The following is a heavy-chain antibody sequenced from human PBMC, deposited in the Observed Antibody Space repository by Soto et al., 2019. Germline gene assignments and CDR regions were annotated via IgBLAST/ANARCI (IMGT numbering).Heavy chain of an antibody. V-gene: IGHV3-7*01. CDR2: IKQDGSEQ. Sequence: PGGSLRLSCAASGFTFSSYWMSWVRQAPGKGLEWVANIKQDGSEQYYVDSVKGRFTISRDNAKNSLYLQMNSLRAEDPAVYYCARVSVDYYYYGMDVWGQGPTVTVSS. J-gene: IGHJ6*02. CDR3: ARVSVDYYYYGMDV. CDR1: GFTFSSYW.